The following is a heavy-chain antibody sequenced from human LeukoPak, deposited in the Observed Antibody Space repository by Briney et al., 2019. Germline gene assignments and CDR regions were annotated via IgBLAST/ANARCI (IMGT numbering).Heavy chain of an antibody. J-gene: IGHJ4*02. D-gene: IGHD2-2*02. CDR1: GGSINSGSFY. CDR2: IYTSGTT. V-gene: IGHV4-61*09. CDR3: ARCTSTSCYNFDY. Sequence: SETLSLTCTVSGGSINSGSFYWHWIRQSAGKGLEWLGHIYTSGTTNCNPSLKSRVTISLDTSKNQFSLKLNSVTAADTAVYYCARCTSTSCYNFDYWGQGALVTVSS.